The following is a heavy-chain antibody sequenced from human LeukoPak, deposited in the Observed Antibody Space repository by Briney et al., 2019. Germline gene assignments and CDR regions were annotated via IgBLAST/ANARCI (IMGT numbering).Heavy chain of an antibody. Sequence: SETLSLNSAVDGVSFSGYYWSWIRQPPGKGLEWIREINHSGSTNYNPSLKSRVTISVDTSKNQFSLKLSSVTAADTAVYYCARGSILWLKGYFDYWGQGTLVTVSS. J-gene: IGHJ4*02. V-gene: IGHV4-34*01. CDR1: GVSFSGYY. CDR3: ARGSILWLKGYFDY. CDR2: INHSGST. D-gene: IGHD2-21*01.